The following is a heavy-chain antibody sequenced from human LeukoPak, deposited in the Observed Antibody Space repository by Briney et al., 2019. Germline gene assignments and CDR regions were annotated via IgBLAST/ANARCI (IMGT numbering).Heavy chain of an antibody. J-gene: IGHJ3*02. Sequence: ASVKVSCKASGYTFTSYDINWVRQATGQGLEWMGWMNPNSGNTGYAQKFQGRVTITRNTSISTAYMELSSLRSEDTAVYYCAREFGNYPNAFDIWGQGTMVTVSS. CDR2: MNPNSGNT. CDR1: GYTFTSYD. D-gene: IGHD5-24*01. V-gene: IGHV1-8*03. CDR3: AREFGNYPNAFDI.